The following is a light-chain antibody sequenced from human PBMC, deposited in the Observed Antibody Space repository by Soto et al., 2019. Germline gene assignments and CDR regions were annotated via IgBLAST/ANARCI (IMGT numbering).Light chain of an antibody. J-gene: IGKJ4*01. CDR1: QSVSSY. Sequence: EIVLTQSPATLSLSPGERATLSCMASQSVSSYLAWYQQKPVQDPRLLIYDASNRATGIPARFSGSGSGTDFTLTISSLEPEDFAVYYCQQRSNWPLTFGGGTKVEIK. CDR3: QQRSNWPLT. V-gene: IGKV3-11*01. CDR2: DAS.